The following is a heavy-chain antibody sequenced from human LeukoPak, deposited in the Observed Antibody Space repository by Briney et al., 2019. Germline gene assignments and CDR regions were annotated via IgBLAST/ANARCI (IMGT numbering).Heavy chain of an antibody. CDR1: GYTFTGYY. D-gene: IGHD3/OR15-3a*01. V-gene: IGHV1-2*02. J-gene: IGHJ3*02. CDR3: ARARRPGLGTTDSDAFDI. Sequence: GASVKVSCKASGYTFTGYYMHWVRQAPGQGLEWMGWINPNSGGTNYAQKFQGRVTMTRDTSISTAYMELSRLRSDDTAVYYCARARRPGLGTTDSDAFDIWGQGTMVTVSS. CDR2: INPNSGGT.